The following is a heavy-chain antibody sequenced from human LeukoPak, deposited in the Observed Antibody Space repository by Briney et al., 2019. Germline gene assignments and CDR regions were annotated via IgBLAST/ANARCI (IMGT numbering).Heavy chain of an antibody. CDR2: INHSGST. CDR3: ARDKGSWYSINWFDP. J-gene: IGHJ5*02. CDR1: GGSFSGYY. Sequence: SETLSLTCAVYGGSFSGYYWSWIRQPPGKGLEWIGEINHSGSTNYNPSLKSRVTISVDTSKNQFSLKLSSVTAADTAVYYCARDKGSWYSINWFDPWGQGTLVTVSS. V-gene: IGHV4-34*01. D-gene: IGHD6-13*01.